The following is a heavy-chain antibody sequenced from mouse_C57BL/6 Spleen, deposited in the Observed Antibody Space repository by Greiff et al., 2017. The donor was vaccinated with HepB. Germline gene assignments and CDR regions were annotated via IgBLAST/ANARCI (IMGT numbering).Heavy chain of an antibody. CDR1: GYTFTSYG. CDR2: IYTGNGYT. V-gene: IGHV1-58*01. Sequence: VQLQQSGAELVRPGSSVKMSCKTSGYTFTSYGINWVKQRPGQGLEWIGYIYTGNGYTEYNEKFKGKATLTSDTSSSTAYLQLSSLTSEDSAIYFCARGGYYGSSLSWFAYWGQGTLVTVSA. CDR3: ARGGYYGSSLSWFAY. D-gene: IGHD1-1*01. J-gene: IGHJ3*01.